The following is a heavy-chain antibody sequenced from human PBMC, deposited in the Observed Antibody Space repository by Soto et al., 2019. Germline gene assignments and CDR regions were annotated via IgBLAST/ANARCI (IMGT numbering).Heavy chain of an antibody. Sequence: PGGSLRLSXAASGFTFSSYGMHWVRQAPGKGLEWVAVISYDGSNKYYADSVKGRFTISRDNSKNTLYLQMNSLRAEDTAVYYCAKEHTGSYYYYYGMDVWGQGTTVTVSS. CDR2: ISYDGSNK. J-gene: IGHJ6*02. D-gene: IGHD3-10*01. CDR3: AKEHTGSYYYYYGMDV. CDR1: GFTFSSYG. V-gene: IGHV3-30*18.